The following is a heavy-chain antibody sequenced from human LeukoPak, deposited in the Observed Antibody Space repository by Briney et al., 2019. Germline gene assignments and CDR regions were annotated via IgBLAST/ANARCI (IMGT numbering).Heavy chain of an antibody. V-gene: IGHV3-11*01. Sequence: PGGSLRLSCAASGFTFSDYYMSWIRQAPGKGLEWVSYISSSGSTIYYADSVKGRFTISRDNAKNSLYLQMNSLRAEDTAVYYCAREKVSEKAYCGGDCYDWYFDLWGRGTLVTVSS. CDR2: ISSSGSTI. D-gene: IGHD2-21*02. J-gene: IGHJ2*01. CDR1: GFTFSDYY. CDR3: AREKVSEKAYCGGDCYDWYFDL.